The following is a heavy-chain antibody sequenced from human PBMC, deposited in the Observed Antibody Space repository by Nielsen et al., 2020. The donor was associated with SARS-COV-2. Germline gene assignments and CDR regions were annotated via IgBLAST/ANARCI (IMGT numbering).Heavy chain of an antibody. CDR1: GGSISSYY. J-gene: IGHJ4*02. V-gene: IGHV4-59*08. CDR3: ANLKRGRSSWFDVVLDH. Sequence: SETLSLTCTVSGGSISSYYWSWIRQPPGKGLEFVGYIYDSGSTNYNPSLRSRVTISRDTSTNQCFLRLSSVTAADTAVYYCANLKRGRSSWFDVVLDHWGQGILVTVSS. CDR2: IYDSGST. D-gene: IGHD6-6*01.